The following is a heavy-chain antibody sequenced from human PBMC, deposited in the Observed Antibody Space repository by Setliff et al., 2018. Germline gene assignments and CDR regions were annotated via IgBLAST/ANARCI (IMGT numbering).Heavy chain of an antibody. CDR1: GGSFSTYY. V-gene: IGHV4-34*01. Sequence: PSETLSLTCAVYGGSFSTYYWIWIRQPPGKGLEWIGEINHSGSTNYNPSLKSRVTISVDTSKNQFSLKLSSVTAADTAVYYCARVPRIAAAGTWSAGYGMDVWGQGTTVTVSS. CDR2: INHSGST. CDR3: ARVPRIAAAGTWSAGYGMDV. J-gene: IGHJ6*02. D-gene: IGHD6-13*01.